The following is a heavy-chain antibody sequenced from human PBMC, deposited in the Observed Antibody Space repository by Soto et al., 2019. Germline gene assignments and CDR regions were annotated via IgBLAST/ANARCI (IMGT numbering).Heavy chain of an antibody. J-gene: IGHJ4*02. CDR1: GFSFNTYG. V-gene: IGHV3-30*18. Sequence: QVQLLESGGGVVQPGRSLRLSCAASGFSFNTYGMHWVRQAPGKGLEWVAVISYNGDKTFYADSVKGRFTISRDNSQSTLYLQMNSLRPEDTAVYYCAKDRIRGTSYFDYWGQGTLVTLSS. D-gene: IGHD6-6*01. CDR3: AKDRIRGTSYFDY. CDR2: ISYNGDKT.